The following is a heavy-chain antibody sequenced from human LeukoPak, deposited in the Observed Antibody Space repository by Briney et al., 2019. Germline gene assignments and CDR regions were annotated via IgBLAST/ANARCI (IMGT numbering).Heavy chain of an antibody. J-gene: IGHJ4*02. D-gene: IGHD5-18*01. CDR1: GFTFSSYA. CDR3: AAYSYEYY. CDR2: IRGGSGRT. V-gene: IGHV3-23*01. Sequence: GGSLRLSCAASGFTFSSYAVNWVRQAPGKGLEWISVIRGGSGRTYYADSVKGRFTISRDNSNNTLYLQMNSLRAEDTAVYYCAAYSYEYYWGQGTLVTVSS.